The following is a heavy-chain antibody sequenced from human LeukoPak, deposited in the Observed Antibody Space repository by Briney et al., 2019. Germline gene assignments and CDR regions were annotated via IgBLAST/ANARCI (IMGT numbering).Heavy chain of an antibody. Sequence: ASVTVSCKASGYTFTSYAMHWVRQAPGQRLEWMGWINAGNGNTKYSQKFQGRVTITRDTSASTAYMELSSLRSEDTAVYYCARAGIVVVPAPGDYWGQGTLVTVSS. V-gene: IGHV1-3*01. D-gene: IGHD2-2*01. CDR1: GYTFTSYA. CDR2: INAGNGNT. CDR3: ARAGIVVVPAPGDY. J-gene: IGHJ4*02.